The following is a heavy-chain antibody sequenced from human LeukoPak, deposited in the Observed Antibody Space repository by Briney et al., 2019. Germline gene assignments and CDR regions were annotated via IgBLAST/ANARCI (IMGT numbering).Heavy chain of an antibody. CDR1: GFTFSSYA. CDR2: ISGSGGST. Sequence: PGGSLRLSCAASGFTFSSYAMSWVRQAPGKGLEWVSAISGSGGSTYYADSVKGRFTISRDNSKNTLYLQMNGLRAEDTAVYYCAKGGGVGATTFGMDVWGQGTTVTVSS. V-gene: IGHV3-23*01. D-gene: IGHD1-26*01. CDR3: AKGGGVGATTFGMDV. J-gene: IGHJ6*02.